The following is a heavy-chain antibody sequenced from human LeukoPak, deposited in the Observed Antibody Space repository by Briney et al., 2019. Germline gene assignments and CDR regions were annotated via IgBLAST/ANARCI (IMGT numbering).Heavy chain of an antibody. Sequence: SQTLSLTCAISGDSVSSNSAAWNWIRQSPSRGLEWLGRTYYKSKWYNDYAVSVKSRITINPDTSENQFSLQPTSVTPEDTAVYYCARDALVGAQSSSNWFDPWGQGTLVTVSS. V-gene: IGHV6-1*01. CDR3: ARDALVGAQSSSNWFDP. CDR2: TYYKSKWYN. J-gene: IGHJ5*02. D-gene: IGHD1-26*01. CDR1: GDSVSSNSAA.